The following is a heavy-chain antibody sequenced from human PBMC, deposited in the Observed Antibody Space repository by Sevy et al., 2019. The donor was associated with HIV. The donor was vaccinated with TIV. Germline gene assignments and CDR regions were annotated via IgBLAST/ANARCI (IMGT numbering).Heavy chain of an antibody. V-gene: IGHV3-53*01. Sequence: GGSLRLSCVASGITVSRNYMTWVRQAPGKGLEWVSIIYTGGITKYADSVKGRFTMSRDNSRNTVYLQMNNLRAGDTAGYYCARGGYYDTSGLPEDLWGRGTLVTVSS. CDR2: IYTGGIT. CDR3: ARGGYYDTSGLPEDL. CDR1: GITVSRNY. D-gene: IGHD3-22*01. J-gene: IGHJ4*02.